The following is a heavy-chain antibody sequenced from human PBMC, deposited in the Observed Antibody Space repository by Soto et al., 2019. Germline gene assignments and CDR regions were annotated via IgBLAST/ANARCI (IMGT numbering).Heavy chain of an antibody. CDR2: IYYSGST. J-gene: IGHJ5*02. CDR1: GGSISSGGYY. V-gene: IGHV4-31*03. Sequence: SETLSLTCTVSGGSISSGGYYWSWIRQHPGKGLEWIGYIYYSGSTYYNPSLKSRVTISVDTSKNQFSLKLSSVTAAATDVYYCVSLYSDYDFWSGYSKWFDPWGQGTLVTVSS. D-gene: IGHD3-3*01. CDR3: VSLYSDYDFWSGYSKWFDP.